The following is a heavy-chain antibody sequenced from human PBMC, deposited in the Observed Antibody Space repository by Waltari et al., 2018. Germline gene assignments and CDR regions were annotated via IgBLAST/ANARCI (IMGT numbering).Heavy chain of an antibody. CDR1: GYSFTTYW. CDR3: GRGRAVDLIDY. V-gene: IGHV5-51*01. CDR2: IYPGDSDT. Sequence: EVQLVQSGAEVKKPGESLKISCEASGYSFTTYWIGWVRQMPGQGLEWMAIIYPGDSDTRYNPSFQGQVTISADKSISTAYLQWGSLKASDTAMYYCGRGRAVDLIDYWGQGTLVTVSS. D-gene: IGHD3-16*01. J-gene: IGHJ4*02.